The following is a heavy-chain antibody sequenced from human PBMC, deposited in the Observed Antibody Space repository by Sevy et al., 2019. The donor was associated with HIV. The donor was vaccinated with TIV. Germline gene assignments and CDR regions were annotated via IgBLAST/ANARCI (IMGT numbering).Heavy chain of an antibody. CDR3: ATDPFSVTSSNDYMDV. V-gene: IGHV3-7*01. D-gene: IGHD4-17*01. CDR2: IQEDGSGK. J-gene: IGHJ6*03. Sequence: GGSLRLSCAASGFTFSKYWMSWVRQAPGKGLEWVANIQEDGSGKYYVDAVKGRFTISRDNAKNQLYLQMNSLRAEDTAVYYCATDPFSVTSSNDYMDVWGKGTTVTVSS. CDR1: GFTFSKYW.